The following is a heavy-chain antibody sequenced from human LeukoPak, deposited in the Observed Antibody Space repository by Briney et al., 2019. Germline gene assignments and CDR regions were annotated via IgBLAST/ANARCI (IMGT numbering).Heavy chain of an antibody. Sequence: GGSLRLSCAASGFTFSSYGMHWVRQAPGKGLEWVAVIWYDGSNKYYADSVKGRFTISRDNSKNTLYLQMNSLRAEDTAVYYCARGYRYGSTDNFDYWGQGTLVTVSS. CDR3: ARGYRYGSTDNFDY. D-gene: IGHD5-18*01. J-gene: IGHJ4*02. CDR2: IWYDGSNK. V-gene: IGHV3-33*01. CDR1: GFTFSSYG.